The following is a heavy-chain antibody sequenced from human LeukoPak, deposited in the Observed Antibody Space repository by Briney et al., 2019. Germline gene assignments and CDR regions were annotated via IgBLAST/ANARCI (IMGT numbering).Heavy chain of an antibody. CDR3: ARARPTDYYDSSGSAPLDY. CDR2: INPNSGGT. CDR1: GYTFTGYY. J-gene: IGHJ4*02. D-gene: IGHD3-22*01. V-gene: IGHV1-2*02. Sequence: WASVKVSCKASGYTFTGYYIHWVRQAPGQGLEWMGWINPNSGGTNYAQKFQGRVTMTRDTSISTAYMELSRLRSDDTAVYYCARARPTDYYDSSGSAPLDYWGQGTLVTVSS.